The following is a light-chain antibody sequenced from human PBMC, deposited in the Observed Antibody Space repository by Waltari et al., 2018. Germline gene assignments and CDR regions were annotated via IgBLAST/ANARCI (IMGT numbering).Light chain of an antibody. V-gene: IGLV3-1*01. CDR3: QAWDRNTYVV. CDR2: QDS. CDR1: KLEDRY. J-gene: IGLJ2*01. Sequence: SYELTQSPSVSVSPGQTASISCSVAKLEDRYVCWYQQKPGQSPVLVLHQDSKRPSGIPERFSGFNSGNTATLTISETQAMDEADYYCQAWDRNTYVVFGGGTKLTVL.